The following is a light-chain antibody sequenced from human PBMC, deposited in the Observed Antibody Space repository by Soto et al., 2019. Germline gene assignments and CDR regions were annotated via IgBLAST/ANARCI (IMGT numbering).Light chain of an antibody. CDR1: QSVSSIY. J-gene: IGKJ2*03. CDR3: QQYGNSPRYS. V-gene: IGKV3-20*01. Sequence: EIVLTQSPGTLSLSPGESVTLSCRASQSVSSIYLAWYQQKPGQAPRLVIYATSSRATGIPGRLSGSGSGTDFTLTISRLEPEDFAVYYCQQYGNSPRYSFGQGTRLEIK. CDR2: ATS.